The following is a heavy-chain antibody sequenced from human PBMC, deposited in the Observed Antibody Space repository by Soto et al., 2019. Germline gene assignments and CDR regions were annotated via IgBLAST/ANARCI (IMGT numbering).Heavy chain of an antibody. V-gene: IGHV3-72*01. D-gene: IGHD3-22*01. CDR2: IRNKANNYRT. CDR1: GFTFSDHY. CDR3: TTDYYYDSSGYRTADV. Sequence: GGSLRLSCAASGFTFSDHYMDWVRQAPGEGLEWIGRIRNKANNYRTEYAASVKGRFTISRDDSKNSLYLQMNSLKTEDTAVYYCTTDYYYDSSGYRTADVWGQGTTVTVSS. J-gene: IGHJ6*02.